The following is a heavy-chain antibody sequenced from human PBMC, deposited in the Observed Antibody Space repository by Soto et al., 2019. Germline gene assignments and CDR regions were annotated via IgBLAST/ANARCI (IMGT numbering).Heavy chain of an antibody. CDR3: ARVGVVIVAADYYYYMDV. D-gene: IGHD2-15*01. CDR1: GFTFSNYW. Sequence: PGGSLRLSCAASGFTFSNYWMTWVRQAPGKGLEWVANIKQDASQKYYMDSVKGRFTISRDSAKNSLHLQMNSLRAEDTAFYYCARVGVVIVAADYYYYMDVWGKGTTVTVSS. CDR2: IKQDASQK. J-gene: IGHJ6*03. V-gene: IGHV3-7*01.